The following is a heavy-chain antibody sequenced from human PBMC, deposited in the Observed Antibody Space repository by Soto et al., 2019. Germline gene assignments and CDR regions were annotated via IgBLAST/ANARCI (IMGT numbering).Heavy chain of an antibody. D-gene: IGHD6-6*01. V-gene: IGHV1-69*13. CDR3: ASAPPIAARPFDY. CDR2: IIPIFGTA. J-gene: IGHJ4*02. Sequence: SVKVSCKASGGTFSSYAISWVRQAPGQGLEWMGGIIPIFGTANYAQKFQGRVTITADESTSTAYMELSSLRSEDTAVYYCASAPPIAARPFDYWGQGTLVTVSS. CDR1: GGTFSSYA.